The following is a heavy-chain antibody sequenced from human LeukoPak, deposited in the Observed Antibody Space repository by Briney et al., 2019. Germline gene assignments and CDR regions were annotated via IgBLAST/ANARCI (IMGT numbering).Heavy chain of an antibody. CDR1: GLLFNRSD. J-gene: IGHJ3*02. CDR3: SRLAGYCSSTSCYTAAFDI. V-gene: IGHV3-73*01. CDR2: IRNKANSKAT. D-gene: IGHD2-2*02. Sequence: GGSLRLLCAASGLLFNRSDMLGARQAWEEGVEWVGRIRNKANSKATAYAASVKGRFTISRDDSKNTAYLQMNSLKTEDTAVYYCSRLAGYCSSTSCYTAAFDIWGQGTMVTVSS.